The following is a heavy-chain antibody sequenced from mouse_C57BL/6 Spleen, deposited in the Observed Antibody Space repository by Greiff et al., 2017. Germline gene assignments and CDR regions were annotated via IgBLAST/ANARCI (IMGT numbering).Heavy chain of an antibody. D-gene: IGHD1-1*02. CDR3: AREGTIGYFDV. CDR2: IYPGDGDN. V-gene: IGHV1-80*01. CDR1: GYAFSSYW. J-gene: IGHJ1*03. Sequence: VQLQQSGAELVKPGASVKISCKASGYAFSSYWMNWVKQRPGKGLEWIGQIYPGDGDNTYNGKFKGKATLTADKASSTAYMQLSSLTSEDSAVYFCAREGTIGYFDVWGTGTTVTVTS.